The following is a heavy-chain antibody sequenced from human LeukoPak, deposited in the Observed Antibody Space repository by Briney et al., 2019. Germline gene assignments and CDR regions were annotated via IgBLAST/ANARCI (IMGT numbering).Heavy chain of an antibody. J-gene: IGHJ6*03. V-gene: IGHV3-66*01. CDR2: IYSGGST. D-gene: IGHD1-26*01. CDR3: ARGFKEWELLAYYYMDV. CDR1: EFSVGSNY. Sequence: TGGSLRLSCAASEFSVGSNYMTWVRQAPGKGLEWVSLIYSGGSTYYADSVKGRFTISRDNSKNTLYLQMNSLRAEDTAVYYCARGFKEWELLAYYYMDVWGKGTTVTISS.